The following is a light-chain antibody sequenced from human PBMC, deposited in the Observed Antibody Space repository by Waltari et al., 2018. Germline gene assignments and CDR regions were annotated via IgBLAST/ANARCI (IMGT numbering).Light chain of an antibody. V-gene: IGLV1-44*01. CDR2: TNN. Sequence: QSVLTQPPSTSGTPGQRVTISCSGSTSNIGSNPVNWYQQVPETAPKPLIHTNNQRPSGVPDRFSGSKSGTSASLAISGLQSEDEAHYYCAAWDDSLNGPVFGGGTKLTVL. CDR1: TSNIGSNP. J-gene: IGLJ3*02. CDR3: AAWDDSLNGPV.